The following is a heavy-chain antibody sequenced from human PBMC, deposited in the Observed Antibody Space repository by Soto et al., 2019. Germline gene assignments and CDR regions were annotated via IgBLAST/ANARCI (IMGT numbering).Heavy chain of an antibody. D-gene: IGHD6-13*01. J-gene: IGHJ4*02. Sequence: GGSLSLSGAASGFPFSSYAMSCVRQAPGKGLELVSYISSSSSTIYYAGSVKGRFTTSRDNAKNTVYLQMNRRRDEGSAVYYCARAYIAAAHFDYWGQGTLVTVPS. CDR1: GFPFSSYA. CDR2: ISSSSSTI. V-gene: IGHV3-48*02. CDR3: ARAYIAAAHFDY.